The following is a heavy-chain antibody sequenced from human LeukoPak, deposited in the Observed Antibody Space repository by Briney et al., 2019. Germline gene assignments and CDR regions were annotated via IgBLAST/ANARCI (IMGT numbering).Heavy chain of an antibody. CDR2: INPSGGST. V-gene: IGHV1-46*01. J-gene: IGHJ5*02. Sequence: GGSLRLSCAASGFTFSSYGMHWVRQAPGQALEWMAIINPSGGSTTYAQKFQGRVTMTRDMSTSTVYMELSTLRSEDTAVYYCATSNYYDTSGYLGSWGQGTLVTVSS. CDR1: GFTFSSYG. CDR3: ATSNYYDTSGYLGS. D-gene: IGHD3-22*01.